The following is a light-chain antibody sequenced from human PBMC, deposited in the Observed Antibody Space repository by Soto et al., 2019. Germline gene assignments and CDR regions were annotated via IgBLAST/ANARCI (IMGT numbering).Light chain of an antibody. J-gene: IGKJ1*01. CDR1: QSVSIN. Sequence: DIVMTQSPATLSVSPGERATLSCSASQSVSINLAWYQQKPGQAPRLLIYGASTRSTGIPARFSGSGSGTEFTLTISSLQSEDFAVYYCQQYNNWPLTWTFGQGTKVDIK. CDR3: QQYNNWPLTWT. V-gene: IGKV3-15*01. CDR2: GAS.